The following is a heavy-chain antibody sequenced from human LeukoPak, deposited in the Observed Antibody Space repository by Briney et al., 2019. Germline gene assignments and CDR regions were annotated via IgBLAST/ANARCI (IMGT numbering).Heavy chain of an antibody. D-gene: IGHD4-17*01. Sequence: PGGSLRLSCAASGFTASSNFLSWVRQAPGKGLEWVSFIYSGGTTHYADSVKGRCTISRDNSNNTLSLQMNNLRPEDTAVYYCARATRSYYRDYLSAFDIWGQGTMVTVSS. CDR1: GFTASSNF. J-gene: IGHJ3*02. V-gene: IGHV3-53*01. CDR2: IYSGGTT. CDR3: ARATRSYYRDYLSAFDI.